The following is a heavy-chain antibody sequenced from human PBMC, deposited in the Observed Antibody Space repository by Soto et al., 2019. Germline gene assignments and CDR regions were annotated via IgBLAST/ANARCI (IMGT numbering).Heavy chain of an antibody. J-gene: IGHJ6*02. CDR2: IKGGTGQT. CDR3: AIGKGMEANYYHYGLDI. CDR1: GYTFTTHA. Sequence: SVKVSCKASGYTFTTHAMHWVGQAPGQSLEGMGWIKGGTGQTKNSQRFPGRVNITRDTSASTAYMELRSLRSEDTALYSCAIGKGMEANYYHYGLDICGQRPTVTVSS. V-gene: IGHV1-3*01. D-gene: IGHD1-1*01.